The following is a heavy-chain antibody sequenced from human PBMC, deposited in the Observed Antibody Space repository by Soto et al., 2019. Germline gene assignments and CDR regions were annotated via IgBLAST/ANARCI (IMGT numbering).Heavy chain of an antibody. CDR3: PRSSRGAVAGYTLDN. J-gene: IGHJ4*02. D-gene: IGHD6-13*01. Sequence: ETLYLTCTVSGGSISSNYWGWIRQPPGKGLEWIGYVYNSGSTNYNPSLKSRVTISADTSKSQFSLKVNSMTAADTAVYYCPRSSRGAVAGYTLDNWGQGILVTVSS. V-gene: IGHV4-59*01. CDR2: VYNSGST. CDR1: GGSISSNY.